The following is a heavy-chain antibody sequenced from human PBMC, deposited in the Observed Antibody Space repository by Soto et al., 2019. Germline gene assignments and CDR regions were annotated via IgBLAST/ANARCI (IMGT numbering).Heavy chain of an antibody. J-gene: IGHJ4*02. CDR1: GFTFSSYS. D-gene: IGHD2-15*01. V-gene: IGHV3-21*01. CDR2: ISSSSSSYI. Sequence: PVGSLRLSCAASGFTFSSYSMNWVRQAPGKGLEWVSSISSSSSSYIYYADSVKGRFTISRDNAKNSLYLQMNSLRAEDTAVYYCARGGIVVVVAAIGNDYWGQGTLVTVSS. CDR3: ARGGIVVVVAAIGNDY.